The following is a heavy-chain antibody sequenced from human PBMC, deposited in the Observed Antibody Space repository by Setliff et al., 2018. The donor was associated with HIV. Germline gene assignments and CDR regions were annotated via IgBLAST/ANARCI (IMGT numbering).Heavy chain of an antibody. J-gene: IGHJ3*02. CDR2: IYYSGGT. Sequence: SETLSLTCTDSGGSITSGGFHWSWIRQYPQKGLEWIGYIYYSGGTYYNPSLKSRVTMSVDTSKNQFSLKLSSVTAADTAVYYCARGDAMTSLGAFDIWGQGTMVTVSS. CDR3: ARGDAMTSLGAFDI. V-gene: IGHV4-31*03. D-gene: IGHD2-2*01. CDR1: GGSITSGGFH.